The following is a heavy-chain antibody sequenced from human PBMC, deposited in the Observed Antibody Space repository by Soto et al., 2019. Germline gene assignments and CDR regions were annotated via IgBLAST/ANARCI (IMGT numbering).Heavy chain of an antibody. CDR3: ARGGSITIFGVALNWFDP. V-gene: IGHV1-18*01. D-gene: IGHD3-3*01. CDR1: GYTFTSYG. Sequence: GASVKVSCKAFGYTFTSYGISWVRQAPGQGLEWMGWISAYNGNTNYAQKLQGRVTMTTDTSTSTAYMELRSLRSDDTAVYYCARGGSITIFGVALNWFDPWGQGTLVTVSS. CDR2: ISAYNGNT. J-gene: IGHJ5*02.